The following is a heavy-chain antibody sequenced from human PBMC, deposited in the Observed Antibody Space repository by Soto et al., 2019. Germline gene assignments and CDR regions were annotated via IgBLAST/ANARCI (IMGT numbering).Heavy chain of an antibody. J-gene: IGHJ4*02. Sequence: QVQLVQSGAEVKKPGASVKVSCKASGYTFSGSVMHWVRQAPGQELEWMGWINADNGNTKNSQKFQGRVTMTWDTSESTAYMELSSLRSEDTAIYYFASEIDATTATSLDYWGQGTLGTVSS. D-gene: IGHD4-17*01. CDR1: GYTFSGSV. CDR3: ASEIDATTATSLDY. CDR2: INADNGNT. V-gene: IGHV1-3*01.